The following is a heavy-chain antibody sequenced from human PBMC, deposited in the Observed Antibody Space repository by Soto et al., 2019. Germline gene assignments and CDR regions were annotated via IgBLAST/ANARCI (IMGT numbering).Heavy chain of an antibody. CDR2: ISGSGGST. Sequence: EVQLLESGGALVQPGGSLRLSCAASGFTFSNYAMSWVRQAPGKGLEWVSAISGSGGSTYYADSVKGRFTISRDNSKNTLYLQRNSLRAADTAVYYCAKREAAGAFDNWGQGTMVTVSS. J-gene: IGHJ3*02. V-gene: IGHV3-23*01. CDR3: AKREAAGAFDN. CDR1: GFTFSNYA. D-gene: IGHD6-25*01.